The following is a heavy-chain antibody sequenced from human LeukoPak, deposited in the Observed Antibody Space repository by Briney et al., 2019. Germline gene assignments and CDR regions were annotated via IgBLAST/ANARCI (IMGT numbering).Heavy chain of an antibody. V-gene: IGHV1-46*01. CDR2: INPSGGST. CDR1: GYTFTSYY. CDR3: SRDLWGSGSYYPGVDY. D-gene: IGHD3-10*01. J-gene: IGHJ4*02. Sequence: ASVKVSFKASGYTFTSYYMHWVRQAPEQGLEWMGIINPSGGSTSYAQKFQGRVTMTSDTSTSTVYLELSSLSSKDTAVYYCSRDLWGSGSYYPGVDYWGQGTLVTVSS.